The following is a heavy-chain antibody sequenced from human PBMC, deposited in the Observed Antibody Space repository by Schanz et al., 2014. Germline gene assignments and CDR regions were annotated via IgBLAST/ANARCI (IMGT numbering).Heavy chain of an antibody. CDR1: GFTFSTYA. CDR2: ISSSSSYI. V-gene: IGHV3-21*01. CDR3: ARDNYYGSGSCAY. Sequence: VQLVESGGGVVQPGGSLRLSCAASGFTFSTYAMSWVRQAPGKGLEWVSSISSSSSYIYYADSVKGRFTISRDNAKNSMYLHMKSMRGEDTAVYYCARDNYYGSGSCAYWGQGTLVTVSS. J-gene: IGHJ4*02. D-gene: IGHD3-10*01.